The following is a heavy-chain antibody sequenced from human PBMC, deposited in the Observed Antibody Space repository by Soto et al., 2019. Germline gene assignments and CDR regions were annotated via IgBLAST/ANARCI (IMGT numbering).Heavy chain of an antibody. CDR1: GFSVSSNY. V-gene: IGHV3-53*01. J-gene: IGHJ5*02. CDR2: IYSGDNT. CDR3: ARVHPPYP. Sequence: GSLRLSCAASGFSVSSNYMSWVRQAPGKGLEWVSFIYSGDNTHYAGSVKGRFIISRDNSKNTVYLQMNSLRAEDTAVYYCARVHPPYPWGQGTLVTVSS.